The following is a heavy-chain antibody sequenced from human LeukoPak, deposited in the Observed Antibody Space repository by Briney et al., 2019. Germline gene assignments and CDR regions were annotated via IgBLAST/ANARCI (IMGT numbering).Heavy chain of an antibody. V-gene: IGHV3-23*01. CDR1: GFTFSSYA. CDR3: AKDGLAYCGGDCYSAYYYYYMDV. J-gene: IGHJ6*03. D-gene: IGHD2-21*01. CDR2: ISGSGGST. Sequence: GGSLRLSCAASGFTFSSYAMSWVRQAPGKGLEWVSAISGSGGSTYYADSVKGRFTISRDNSKNTLYLQMNSLRAEDTAVYYCAKDGLAYCGGDCYSAYYYYYMDVWGKGTTVTVSS.